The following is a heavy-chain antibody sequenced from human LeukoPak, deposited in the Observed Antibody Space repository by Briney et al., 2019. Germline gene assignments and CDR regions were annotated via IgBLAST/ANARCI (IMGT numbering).Heavy chain of an antibody. D-gene: IGHD6-13*01. CDR2: ISWDGGST. Sequence: GGSLRLSCAASGFTFDDYAMHWVRQAPGKGLEWVSLISWDGGSTYYADSVKGRFTISRDNSKNSLYLQMNSLRAEDTALYYCAEASAAGTKPDAEYFQHWGQGTLVTVSS. V-gene: IGHV3-43D*03. CDR1: GFTFDDYA. CDR3: AEASAAGTKPDAEYFQH. J-gene: IGHJ1*01.